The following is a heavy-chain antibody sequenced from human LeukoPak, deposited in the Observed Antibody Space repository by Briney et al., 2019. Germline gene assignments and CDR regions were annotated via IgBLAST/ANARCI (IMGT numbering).Heavy chain of an antibody. V-gene: IGHV4-30-2*01. CDR1: GGSISSGGYS. J-gene: IGHJ4*02. CDR3: ARTYKFLEDY. D-gene: IGHD1-14*01. CDR2: IYHSGST. Sequence: SETLSLTCAVSGGSISSGGYSWSWIRQPPGEGLEWIGYIYHSGSTYYNPPLKSRVTISVDTSKNQFSLRLNSVTAADTAVYYCARTYKFLEDYWGQGTLVTVSS.